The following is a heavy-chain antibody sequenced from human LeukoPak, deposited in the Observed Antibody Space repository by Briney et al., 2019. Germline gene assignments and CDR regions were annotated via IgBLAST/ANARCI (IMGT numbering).Heavy chain of an antibody. CDR1: VFTFSNFG. CDR2: ISYDGSNK. D-gene: IGHD5-24*01. Sequence: GRSLRLSCAASVFTFSNFGMYWVRQAPGKGLEWVAVISYDGSNKYHADSVKGRFTISRDNSKNTLYLQMNSLRLEDTAVYYCARDKYGYNTPIDYWGQGTLVTVSS. CDR3: ARDKYGYNTPIDY. V-gene: IGHV3-30-3*01. J-gene: IGHJ4*02.